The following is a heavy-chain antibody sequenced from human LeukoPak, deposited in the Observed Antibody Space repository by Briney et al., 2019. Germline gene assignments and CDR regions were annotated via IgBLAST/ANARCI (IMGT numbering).Heavy chain of an antibody. CDR3: ARSSGYYFFDY. V-gene: IGHV4-38-2*02. D-gene: IGHD3-22*01. Sequence: SETLSLTCTVSGYSISSGYCWGWIRQPPGKGLEWIGSIYHSGSTYYNPSLKSRVTISVDTSKNQFSLKLSSVTAADTAVYYCARSSGYYFFDYWGQGTLVTVSS. CDR2: IYHSGST. CDR1: GYSISSGYC. J-gene: IGHJ4*02.